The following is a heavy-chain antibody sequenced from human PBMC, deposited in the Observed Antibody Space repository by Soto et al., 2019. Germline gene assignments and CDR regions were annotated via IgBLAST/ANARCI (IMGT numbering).Heavy chain of an antibody. CDR1: GGSISGYV. J-gene: IGHJ5*02. D-gene: IGHD3-9*01. Sequence: SETLSLTCSVSGGSISGYVWRWIRQPPGKGLEWVGYIYYSGSTSYNPSLKGRVTISVDTSKNQFSLKLNSVTAADTAVYYCARGLRYFDWLSSGQGTLVTVSS. V-gene: IGHV4-59*01. CDR2: IYYSGST. CDR3: ARGLRYFDWLS.